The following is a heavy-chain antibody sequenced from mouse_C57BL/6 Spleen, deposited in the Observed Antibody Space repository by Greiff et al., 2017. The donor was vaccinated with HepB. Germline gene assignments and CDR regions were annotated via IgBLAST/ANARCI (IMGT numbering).Heavy chain of an antibody. Sequence: EVKLMESGGGLVKPGGSLKLSCAASGFTFSSYAMSWVRQTPEKRLEWVATISDGGSYTYYPDNVKGRFTISRDNAKNNLYLQMSHLKSEDTAMYYCARYYDYGYFDVWGTGTTVTVSS. CDR2: ISDGGSYT. CDR3: ARYYDYGYFDV. CDR1: GFTFSSYA. D-gene: IGHD2-4*01. V-gene: IGHV5-4*03. J-gene: IGHJ1*03.